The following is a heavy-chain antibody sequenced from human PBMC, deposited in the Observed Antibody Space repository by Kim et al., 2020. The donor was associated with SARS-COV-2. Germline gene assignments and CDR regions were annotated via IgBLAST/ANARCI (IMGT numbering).Heavy chain of an antibody. Sequence: YYADSGKGRFTIARDKAKNSLYLQMNSLRDEDTAVYYCARDRIAAAPFDYWGQGTLVTVSS. CDR3: ARDRIAAAPFDY. J-gene: IGHJ4*02. D-gene: IGHD6-25*01. V-gene: IGHV3-48*02.